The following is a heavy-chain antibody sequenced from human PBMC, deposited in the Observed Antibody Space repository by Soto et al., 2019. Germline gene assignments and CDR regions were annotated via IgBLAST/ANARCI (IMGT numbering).Heavy chain of an antibody. CDR1: GYTFTRYY. CDR3: ARVFPFFTGPDY. V-gene: IGHV1-46*03. J-gene: IGHJ4*02. D-gene: IGHD3-3*01. CDR2: INPNDGTT. Sequence: QVQLVQSGAEVKKPGASVKVSCKASGYTFTRYYMQWVRQAPGQGLEWMGIINPNDGTTSYPQKFPGSGTMTTDTSTSTVYMDLSSLRSEDTAVYSSARVFPFFTGPDYWGQGTLVTVSS.